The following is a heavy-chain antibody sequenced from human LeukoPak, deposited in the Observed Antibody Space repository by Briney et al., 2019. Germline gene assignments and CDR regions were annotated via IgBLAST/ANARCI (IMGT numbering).Heavy chain of an antibody. CDR1: GFTFSSYA. J-gene: IGHJ4*02. CDR3: AKSRTYYDFWSGPLDY. CDR2: ISGSGGST. Sequence: PGGSLRLSCAASGFTFSSYAMSWVRQAPGKGLEWVSAISGSGGSTYYADSVKGRFTISRDNSKNTLYLQMNSLRAEDTAVYYCAKSRTYYDFWSGPLDYWGQGTLVTVSS. V-gene: IGHV3-23*01. D-gene: IGHD3-3*01.